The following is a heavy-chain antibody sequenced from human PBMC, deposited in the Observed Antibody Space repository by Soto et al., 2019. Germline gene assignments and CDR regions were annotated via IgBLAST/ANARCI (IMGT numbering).Heavy chain of an antibody. CDR1: GFTFSSYA. J-gene: IGHJ4*02. D-gene: IGHD6-19*01. Sequence: EVNLLESGGGLVQPGGSLRLSCAASGFTFSSYAMSWVRQAPGKGLQWVSALSHTSTNIFYADSVKGRFTISRDNSKNTMSLQMNSLRAEDTAIYSCAKLAGEQWMFEYWGQGILVTVSS. V-gene: IGHV3-23*01. CDR2: LSHTSTNI. CDR3: AKLAGEQWMFEY.